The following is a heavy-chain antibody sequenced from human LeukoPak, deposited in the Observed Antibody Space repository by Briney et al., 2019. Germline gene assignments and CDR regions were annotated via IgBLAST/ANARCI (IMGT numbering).Heavy chain of an antibody. CDR2: ISAYNGNT. Sequence: GASVTVSFTASGYTFTSYGISWVRQAPGQGLEWMGWISAYNGNTNYAQKLQGRVTMTTDTSTSTAYMELRSLRSDDTAVYYCARDYGMDIVVVPAAISVTRFDYWGQGTLVTVSS. CDR1: GYTFTSYG. J-gene: IGHJ4*02. V-gene: IGHV1-18*01. D-gene: IGHD2-2*03. CDR3: ARDYGMDIVVVPAAISVTRFDY.